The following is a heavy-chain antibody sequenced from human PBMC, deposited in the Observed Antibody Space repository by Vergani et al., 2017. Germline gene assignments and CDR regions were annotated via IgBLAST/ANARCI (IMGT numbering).Heavy chain of an antibody. V-gene: IGHV3-23*01. Sequence: EVQLLESGGGLVQPGGSLRLSCAASGFTFSSNAMSWVRQAPGKGLEWVATISGSAGSTYYADSVKGRFSISRDNSKNTLYLQMNSLRAEDTAVYYCAKGNRGAAGINYFDDWGQGTLVTVSS. D-gene: IGHD6-13*01. CDR3: AKGNRGAAGINYFDD. J-gene: IGHJ4*02. CDR1: GFTFSSNA. CDR2: ISGSAGST.